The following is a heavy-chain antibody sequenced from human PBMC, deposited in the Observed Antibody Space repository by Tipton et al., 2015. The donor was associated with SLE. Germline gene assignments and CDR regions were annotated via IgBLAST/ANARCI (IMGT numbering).Heavy chain of an antibody. D-gene: IGHD3-16*01. Sequence: TLSLTCTVSGGSITSAGYYWSWMRQYPGKGLEWIGNIYFSGTTYYNPSLKSRVFISEDTPKDQFSLKLASVTAADTALYYCARGGTFKYFQHWGQGTLVTVSS. CDR3: ARGGTFKYFQH. CDR2: IYFSGTT. V-gene: IGHV4-31*03. J-gene: IGHJ1*01. CDR1: GGSITSAGYY.